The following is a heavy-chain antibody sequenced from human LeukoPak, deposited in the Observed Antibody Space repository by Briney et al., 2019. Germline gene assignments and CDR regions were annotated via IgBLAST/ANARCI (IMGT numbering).Heavy chain of an antibody. CDR2: IYYSGST. Sequence: SETLSLTCTVSGGSISSSSYYWGWIRQPPGKGLEWIGSIYYSGSTYYNPSLKSRVTISVDTSKNQFSLKLSSVTAADTAVYYCARHTYYYDSSGYLGPYYFDYWGQGTLVTVSS. CDR1: GGSISSSSYY. V-gene: IGHV4-39*01. CDR3: ARHTYYYDSSGYLGPYYFDY. J-gene: IGHJ4*02. D-gene: IGHD3-22*01.